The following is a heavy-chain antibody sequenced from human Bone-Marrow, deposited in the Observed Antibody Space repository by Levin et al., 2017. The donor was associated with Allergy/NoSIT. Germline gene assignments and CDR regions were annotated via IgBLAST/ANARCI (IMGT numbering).Heavy chain of an antibody. CDR1: GFTFSSYW. CDR2: IKQDGSEK. CDR3: ARGSGIPRLYYYYGMDV. V-gene: IGHV3-7*01. D-gene: IGHD1-26*01. Sequence: GESLKISCAASGFTFSSYWMSWVRRAPGKGLEWVANIKQDGSEKYYVDSVKGRFTISRDNAKNSLYLQMNSLRAEDTAVYYCARGSGIPRLYYYYGMDVWGQGTTVTVSS. J-gene: IGHJ6*02.